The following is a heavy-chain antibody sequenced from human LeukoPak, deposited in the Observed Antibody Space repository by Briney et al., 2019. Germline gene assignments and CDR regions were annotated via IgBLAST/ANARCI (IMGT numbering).Heavy chain of an antibody. CDR1: GFTFSNAW. CDR3: AKDRDDYVWGSYLGAFDI. V-gene: IGHV3-23*01. D-gene: IGHD3-16*01. J-gene: IGHJ3*02. Sequence: GGSLRLSCAASGFTFSNAWMSWVRQAPGKGLEWVSLISGSGGSTYYADSVKGRFTISRDNSKNTLYLQMNSLRAEDTAVFYCAKDRDDYVWGSYLGAFDIWGQGTMVTVSS. CDR2: ISGSGGST.